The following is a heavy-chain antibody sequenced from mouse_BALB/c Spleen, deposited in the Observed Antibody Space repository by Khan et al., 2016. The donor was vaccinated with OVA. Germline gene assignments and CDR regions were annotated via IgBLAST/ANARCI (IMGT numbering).Heavy chain of an antibody. CDR2: INTYTGEP. Sequence: QIQLVQSGPEVKKPGETVKISCKASGHTFTKFGMNWVKQAPGKGLKWMGWINTYTGEPTYADDFNGRFAFSLETSASTAYLQINNLKNEDTATYFGASPPYFSYVLDNWGQGTAVTVSS. CDR3: ASPPYFSYVLDN. CDR1: GHTFTKFG. V-gene: IGHV9-3-1*01. D-gene: IGHD2-10*01. J-gene: IGHJ4*01.